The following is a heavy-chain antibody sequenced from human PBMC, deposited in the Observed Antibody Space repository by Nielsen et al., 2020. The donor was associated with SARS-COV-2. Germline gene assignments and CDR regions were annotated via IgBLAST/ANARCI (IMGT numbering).Heavy chain of an antibody. J-gene: IGHJ4*02. CDR3: ARIDGYNYYDYFDY. Sequence: VRQMPGKGLEWMGIIYPGDSDTRYSPSFQGQVTIPADKSISTAYLQWSSLKASDTAMYYCARIDGYNYYDYFDYWGQGTLVTVSS. CDR2: IYPGDSDT. V-gene: IGHV5-51*01. D-gene: IGHD5-24*01.